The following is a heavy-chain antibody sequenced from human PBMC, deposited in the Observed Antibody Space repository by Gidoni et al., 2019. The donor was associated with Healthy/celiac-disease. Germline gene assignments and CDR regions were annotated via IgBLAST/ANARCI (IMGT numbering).Heavy chain of an antibody. J-gene: IGHJ6*02. D-gene: IGHD1-7*01. CDR3: ARRSKLELQYDYYGMDV. CDR1: GFPSSRYE. Sequence: EVQLVVSGGGWVQPGGCLRLPCAASGFPSSRYEMNWVRQAPGKGLEWVSYISSSGSTIYYADSVKGRFTSSRDNANNSLYLQMNSLRAEDTAVYYCARRSKLELQYDYYGMDVWGQGTTVTVSS. V-gene: IGHV3-48*03. CDR2: ISSSGSTI.